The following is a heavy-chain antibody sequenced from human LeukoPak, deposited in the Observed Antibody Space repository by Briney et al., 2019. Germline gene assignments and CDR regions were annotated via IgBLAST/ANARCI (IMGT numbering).Heavy chain of an antibody. Sequence: GGSLRLSCAASGFTFSSYAMSWVRQAPGKGLEWVSAISGSGGSTYYADSVKGRFTISRDNAKNTLYLQMNSLRAEDTAVYYCAREAYSGYDWVVGDAFDIWGQGTMVTVSS. V-gene: IGHV3-23*01. CDR3: AREAYSGYDWVVGDAFDI. D-gene: IGHD5-12*01. CDR2: ISGSGGST. J-gene: IGHJ3*02. CDR1: GFTFSSYA.